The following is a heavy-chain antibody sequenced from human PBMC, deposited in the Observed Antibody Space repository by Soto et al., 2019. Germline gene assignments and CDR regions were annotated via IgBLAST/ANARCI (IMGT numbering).Heavy chain of an antibody. CDR3: AREWSAFDF. D-gene: IGHD2-15*01. CDR1: GDSFSRYK. Sequence: SETLSLTCTVSGDSFSRYKWSWIRQPPGKGLEYIGYMYSSGYTDYNPSLKSRVTMSLDTSKNQYSLKLTSATAADTAVYYCAREWSAFDFWGQGTLVTVSS. CDR2: MYSSGYT. V-gene: IGHV4-59*01. J-gene: IGHJ4*02.